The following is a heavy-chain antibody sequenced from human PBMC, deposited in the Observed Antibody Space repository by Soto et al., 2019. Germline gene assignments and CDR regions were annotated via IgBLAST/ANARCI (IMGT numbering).Heavy chain of an antibody. CDR3: ARGRKISSSWYQDY. Sequence: QVQLQQWGAGLLKPSETLSLTCAVYGGSFSGYYWSWIRQPPGKGLEWNGEINHSGSTNYNPSLNSRVTRSVDTSKNQFSRKLSSVTAANTAVYYCARGRKISSSWYQDYWGQGTLVTVSS. CDR1: GGSFSGYY. V-gene: IGHV4-34*01. CDR2: INHSGST. D-gene: IGHD6-13*01. J-gene: IGHJ4*02.